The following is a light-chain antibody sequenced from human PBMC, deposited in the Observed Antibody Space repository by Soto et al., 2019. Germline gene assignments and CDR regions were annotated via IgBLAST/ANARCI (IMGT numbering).Light chain of an antibody. Sequence: DIQMTQSPSSVSASVGDRVTITCQASQDIKNYLNWYQQKSGKAPKLLIYDASDLETGVPSRFSGSGSGTDFTFTINSLQPEDIATYYCQQYDNLPRTFGGGTKVDIK. J-gene: IGKJ4*01. CDR2: DAS. V-gene: IGKV1-33*01. CDR3: QQYDNLPRT. CDR1: QDIKNY.